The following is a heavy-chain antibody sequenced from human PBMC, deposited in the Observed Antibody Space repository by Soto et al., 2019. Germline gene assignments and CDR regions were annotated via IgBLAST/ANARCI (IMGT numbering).Heavy chain of an antibody. Sequence: GSLRLSCAASGFTFSNYGMHWVRQAPGKGLEWVAIIWYDGTNKYYSDSVKGRFTISRDNSKNTLYLQINSLGVEDTAVYYCARDVAAGRDYGMDVWGQGTTVTVSS. CDR3: ARDVAAGRDYGMDV. V-gene: IGHV3-33*01. CDR2: IWYDGTNK. J-gene: IGHJ6*02. D-gene: IGHD1-1*01. CDR1: GFTFSNYG.